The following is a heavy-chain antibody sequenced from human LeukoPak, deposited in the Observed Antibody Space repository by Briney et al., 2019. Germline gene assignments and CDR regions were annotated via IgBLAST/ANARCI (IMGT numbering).Heavy chain of an antibody. J-gene: IGHJ5*02. Sequence: GRSLGLSCAASGFTFDDYAMHWVRQAPGKGLEWVSGISWNSGSIGYADSVKGRFTISRDNAKNSLYLQMSSLRAEDTALYYCAKGGTGYYKYNWFDPWGQGTLVTVSS. D-gene: IGHD3-9*01. CDR2: ISWNSGSI. V-gene: IGHV3-9*01. CDR3: AKGGTGYYKYNWFDP. CDR1: GFTFDDYA.